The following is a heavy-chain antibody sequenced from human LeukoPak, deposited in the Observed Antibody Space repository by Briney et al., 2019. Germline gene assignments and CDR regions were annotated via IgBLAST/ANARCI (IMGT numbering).Heavy chain of an antibody. CDR2: VHYSDGA. CDR3: ARGGVYGDYGAWYFDL. CDR1: GASVSTGDYY. V-gene: IGHV4-61*08. D-gene: IGHD4-17*01. Sequence: SETLSLTCIVSGASVSTGDYYWSWIRQPPGKRPEWIAYVHYSDGATYNPSLQSRVTISIDRSKNQFSLRLMSVTAADTAVYYCARGGVYGDYGAWYFDLWGRGTLVTVSS. J-gene: IGHJ2*01.